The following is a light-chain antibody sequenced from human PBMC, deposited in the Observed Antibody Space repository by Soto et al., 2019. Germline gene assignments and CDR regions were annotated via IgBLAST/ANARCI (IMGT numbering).Light chain of an antibody. CDR3: AAWDDNLNGPL. CDR1: SSDVGGYNY. J-gene: IGLJ3*02. Sequence: QSALTQPPSASGSPGQSVTISCTGTSSDVGGYNYVSWYQQHPGKAPKLIIYEVSKRPSGVPDRFSGSKSGNTASLTVSGLQAEDEAEYYCAAWDDNLNGPLFGGGTKLTVL. CDR2: EVS. V-gene: IGLV2-8*01.